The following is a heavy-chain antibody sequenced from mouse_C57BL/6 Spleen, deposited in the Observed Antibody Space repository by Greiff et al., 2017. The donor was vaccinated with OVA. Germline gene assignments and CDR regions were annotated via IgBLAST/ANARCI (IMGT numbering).Heavy chain of an antibody. J-gene: IGHJ4*01. Sequence: QVQLQQPGAELVKPGASVKLSCKASGYTFTSYWMHWVKQRPGQGLEWIGMIHPNSGSTNFNEKFKSKATLTVDKSSSTAYMQLSSLTSEDSAVYYCARPGSSYYNAMDYWGQGTSVTVSS. CDR3: ARPGSSYYNAMDY. V-gene: IGHV1-64*01. CDR1: GYTFTSYW. CDR2: IHPNSGST. D-gene: IGHD1-1*01.